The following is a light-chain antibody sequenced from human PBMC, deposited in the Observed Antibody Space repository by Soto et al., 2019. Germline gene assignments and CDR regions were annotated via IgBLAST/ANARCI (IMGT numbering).Light chain of an antibody. CDR3: CSYAGSSTFGVV. V-gene: IGLV2-23*01. J-gene: IGLJ2*01. Sequence: QSALTQPAAVSGSPGQSITISCTGTSSDVGSYNLVSWYQQHPGKAPKLLIYEGSKRPSGVSNRFSGSKPGNTASLTISGLQAEDEADYYCCSYAGSSTFGVVFGGGTKLTVL. CDR1: SSDVGSYNL. CDR2: EGS.